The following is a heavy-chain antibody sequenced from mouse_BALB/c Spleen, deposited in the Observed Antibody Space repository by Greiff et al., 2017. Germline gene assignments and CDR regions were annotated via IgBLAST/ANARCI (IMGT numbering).Heavy chain of an antibody. CDR3: ARVEGGYDGYFDV. CDR1: GFSLTGYG. V-gene: IGHV2-6-7*01. CDR2: IWGDGST. D-gene: IGHD2-2*01. Sequence: QVQLKESGPGLVAPSQSLSITCTVSGFSLTGYGVNWVRQPPGKGLEWLGMIWGDGSTDYNSALKSRLSISKDNSKSQVFLKMNSLQTDDTARYYCARVEGGYDGYFDVWGAGTTVTVSS. J-gene: IGHJ1*01.